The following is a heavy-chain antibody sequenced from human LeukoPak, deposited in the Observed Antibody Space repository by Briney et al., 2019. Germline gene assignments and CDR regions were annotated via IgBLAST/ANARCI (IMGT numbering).Heavy chain of an antibody. D-gene: IGHD3-22*01. CDR1: GYTFTGYY. V-gene: IGHV1-2*02. CDR3: ARGTYYDSSAYSGVRLFDY. CDR2: INPGTGRT. J-gene: IGHJ4*02. Sequence: ASVKVSCEASGYTFTGYYMHWVRQAPGQGLEWMGWINPGTGRTNYAQRFQGRVTMTRDTSITTAYMELTRLTSDDTAVYSCARGTYYDSSAYSGVRLFDYWGQGTLVTVSS.